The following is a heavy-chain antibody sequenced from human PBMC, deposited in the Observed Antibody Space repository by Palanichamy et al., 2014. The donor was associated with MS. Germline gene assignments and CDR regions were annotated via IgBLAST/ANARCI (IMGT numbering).Heavy chain of an antibody. Sequence: EVKLVESGGNLAQPGGSLRLSCAPSGFSVSHNYMSWVRQAPGKGLEWISVIYSGMTHYADAVKGRFIVSRDNSKNMMYLELNNLRVEDTAVYYCARDPGLNAFDVWGQGTRVIVS. J-gene: IGHJ3*01. CDR1: GFSVSHNY. V-gene: IGHV3-66*01. CDR2: IYSGMT. CDR3: ARDPGLNAFDV.